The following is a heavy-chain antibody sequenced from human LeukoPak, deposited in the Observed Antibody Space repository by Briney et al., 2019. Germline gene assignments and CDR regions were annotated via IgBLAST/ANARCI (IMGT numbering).Heavy chain of an antibody. CDR1: GYTFTSYG. D-gene: IGHD3-9*01. CDR3: ARGREYYDILTGYYYFDY. Sequence: ASVKVSCKASGYTFTSYGISWVRQAPGQGLEWMGRISAYNGNTNYAQKLQGRVTMTTDTSTSTAYMELRSLRSDDTAVYYCARGREYYDILTGYYYFDYWGQGTLVTVSS. V-gene: IGHV1-18*04. CDR2: ISAYNGNT. J-gene: IGHJ4*02.